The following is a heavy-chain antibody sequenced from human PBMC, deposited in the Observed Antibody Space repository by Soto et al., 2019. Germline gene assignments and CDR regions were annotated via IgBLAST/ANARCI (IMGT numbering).Heavy chain of an antibody. CDR2: IWHDGSDK. CDR3: AYRNLSYYFDY. CDR1: GFTFSSYG. D-gene: IGHD3-16*02. J-gene: IGHJ4*02. V-gene: IGHV3-33*01. Sequence: GGSLRLSCVASGFTFSSYGMHWVRQAPGKGLEWVAIIWHDGSDKYYGDSVKGRFTISRDNSKNTLYLQMSTLRAEDTAVYYFAYRNLSYYFDYWGQGTLVTVSS.